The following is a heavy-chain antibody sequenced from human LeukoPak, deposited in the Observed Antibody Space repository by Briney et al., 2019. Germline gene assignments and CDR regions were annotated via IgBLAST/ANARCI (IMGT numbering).Heavy chain of an antibody. D-gene: IGHD2/OR15-2a*01. Sequence: SETLSLTCTVSGGSISSYYWGWIRQPPGKGLEWIGYISYSGSTNHNPSLKSRVTISLDTSKNQFSLKLSSVTAADTAVYYCAGHHPRNTVDFWGQGTLVTVSS. CDR2: ISYSGST. CDR3: AGHHPRNTVDF. V-gene: IGHV4-59*08. J-gene: IGHJ4*02. CDR1: GGSISSYY.